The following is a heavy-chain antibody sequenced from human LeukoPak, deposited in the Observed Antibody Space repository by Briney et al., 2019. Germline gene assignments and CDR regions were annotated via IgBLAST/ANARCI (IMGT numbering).Heavy chain of an antibody. Sequence: SETLSLTCAVYGGSFSGYYWGWIRQPPGKGLEWIGSIYHSGSTYYNPSLKSRVTISVDTSKNHFSLNLSSVTAADTAIYYCANYGDYFFAYWGQGTLVTVSS. J-gene: IGHJ4*02. V-gene: IGHV4-34*01. CDR3: ANYGDYFFAY. D-gene: IGHD4-17*01. CDR2: IYHSGST. CDR1: GGSFSGYY.